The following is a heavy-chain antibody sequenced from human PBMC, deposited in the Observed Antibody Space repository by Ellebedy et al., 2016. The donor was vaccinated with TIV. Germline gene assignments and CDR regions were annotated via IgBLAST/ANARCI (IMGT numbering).Heavy chain of an antibody. D-gene: IGHD5-18*01. CDR2: IYPGDSNT. Sequence: PGGSLRLSCRGSGYKLTNYWIGLVRQMHGKGLEWIGIIYPGDSNTMYSPSFQGQVTISADKSVSTAYLQWTSLKASDTALYFCASNYGYGVPVDFWGQGTLVIVSS. J-gene: IGHJ4*02. V-gene: IGHV5-51*01. CDR1: GYKLTNYW. CDR3: ASNYGYGVPVDF.